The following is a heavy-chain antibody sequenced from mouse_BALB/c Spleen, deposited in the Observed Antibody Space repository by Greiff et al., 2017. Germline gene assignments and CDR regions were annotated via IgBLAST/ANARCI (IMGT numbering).Heavy chain of an antibody. J-gene: IGHJ2*01. V-gene: IGHV5-6-5*01. CDR2: ISSGGST. CDR1: GFTFSSYA. Sequence: EVKLMESGGGLVKPGGSLKLSCAASGFTFSSYAMSWVRQTPEKRLEWVASISSGGSTYYPDSVKGRFTISRDNARNILYLQMSSLRSEDTAMYYCAREAYGNYLDYWGQGTTLTVSS. D-gene: IGHD2-1*01. CDR3: AREAYGNYLDY.